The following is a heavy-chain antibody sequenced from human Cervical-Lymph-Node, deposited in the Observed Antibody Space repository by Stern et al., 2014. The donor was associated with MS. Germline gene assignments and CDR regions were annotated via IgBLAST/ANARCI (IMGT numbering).Heavy chain of an antibody. J-gene: IGHJ4*02. Sequence: VQLVESGAEVERPGASVKVSCKASGYTFTAYFLHWVRQAPGQGLEWMGWISPKTGSATYAQRFQDRVTMTRDTSINTGYMEVSSLRSDDTAVYYCARDRGSSSDYWGQGTLVAVSS. CDR1: GYTFTAYF. CDR3: ARDRGSSSDY. D-gene: IGHD1-26*01. V-gene: IGHV1-2*02. CDR2: ISPKTGSA.